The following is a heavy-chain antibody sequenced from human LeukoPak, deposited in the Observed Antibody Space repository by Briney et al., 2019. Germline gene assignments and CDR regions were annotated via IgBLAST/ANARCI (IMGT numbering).Heavy chain of an antibody. CDR2: IYPGDSDT. D-gene: IGHD6-19*01. Sequence: GESLKISCRGSGFSFTNYWIGWVRQMPGKGLEWMGIIYPGDSDTRYGPSFQGQVTISADKSISTAYLQWSSLKASDTAMYYCARSWVAGYGTVLDYWGQGTLVTVSS. J-gene: IGHJ4*02. V-gene: IGHV5-51*01. CDR3: ARSWVAGYGTVLDY. CDR1: GFSFTNYW.